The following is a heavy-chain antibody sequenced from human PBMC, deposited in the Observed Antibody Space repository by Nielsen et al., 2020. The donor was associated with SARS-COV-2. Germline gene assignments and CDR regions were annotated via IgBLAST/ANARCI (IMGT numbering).Heavy chain of an antibody. CDR1: GGSISSSSYY. CDR2: IYYSGST. D-gene: IGHD1-26*01. V-gene: IGHV4-39*01. Sequence: SETLSLTRTVSGGSISSSSYYWGWIRQPPGKGLEWIGSIYYSGSTYYNPSLKSRVTISVDTSKNQFSLKLSSVTAADTAVYYCARQGPLPPYYFDYWGQGTLVTVSS. CDR3: ARQGPLPPYYFDY. J-gene: IGHJ4*02.